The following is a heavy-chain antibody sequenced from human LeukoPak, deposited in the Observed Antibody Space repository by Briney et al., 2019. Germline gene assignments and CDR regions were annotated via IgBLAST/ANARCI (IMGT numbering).Heavy chain of an antibody. D-gene: IGHD3-10*01. V-gene: IGHV4-30-2*01. Sequence: TPSETLSLTCTVSGGSVSSGGHSWSWIRQPPGKGLEWIGYIYHSGSGSTYYNPSLKSRVTISIDKSKNQFSLKLNSVTAADTAVYYCARQGGYGNFDYWGQGTLVTVSS. CDR2: IYHSGSGST. CDR1: GGSVSSGGHS. J-gene: IGHJ4*02. CDR3: ARQGGYGNFDY.